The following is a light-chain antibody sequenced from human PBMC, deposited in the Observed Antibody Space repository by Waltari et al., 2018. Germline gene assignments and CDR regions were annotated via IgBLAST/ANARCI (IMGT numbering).Light chain of an antibody. Sequence: QTVVTQEPSLTVSPGGTVTLTCASSTGAVTSSYSPNWFKQKPGQAPRALIYGTSNKHSGTPALFAGSLLGGKAALTLSGVQPEDEAEYYCLLYYGGVWVFGGGTKLTVL. CDR2: GTS. CDR1: TGAVTSSYS. J-gene: IGLJ3*02. V-gene: IGLV7-43*01. CDR3: LLYYGGVWV.